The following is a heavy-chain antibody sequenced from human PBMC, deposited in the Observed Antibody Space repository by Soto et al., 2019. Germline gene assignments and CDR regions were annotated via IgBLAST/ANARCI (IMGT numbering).Heavy chain of an antibody. J-gene: IGHJ4*02. CDR1: GFTFSSYG. Sequence: RGSLRLSCAASGFTFSSYGTHWVRQAPGKGLEWVAVISYDGSNKYYADSVKGRFTISRDNSKNTLYLQMNSLRAEDTAVYYCARDPWAADYWGQGTLVTVSS. D-gene: IGHD3-16*01. CDR2: ISYDGSNK. CDR3: ARDPWAADY. V-gene: IGHV3-30*03.